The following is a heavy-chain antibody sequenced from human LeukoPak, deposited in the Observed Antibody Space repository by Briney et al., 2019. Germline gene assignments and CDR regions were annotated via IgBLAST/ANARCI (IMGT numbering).Heavy chain of an antibody. J-gene: IGHJ4*02. V-gene: IGHV4-59*01. Sequence: SETLSLTCTVSGGSISSYYWSWIRQPPGKGLEWIGYIYYSGSTNYNPSLKSRVTISVDTSKNQFSLKLSSVTAADTAVYYCAREGDGYNIFFDYWGQGTLVTVSS. CDR1: GGSISSYY. D-gene: IGHD5-24*01. CDR3: AREGDGYNIFFDY. CDR2: IYYSGST.